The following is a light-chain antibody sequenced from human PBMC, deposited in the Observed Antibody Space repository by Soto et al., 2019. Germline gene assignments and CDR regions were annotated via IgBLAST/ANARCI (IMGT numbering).Light chain of an antibody. J-gene: IGLJ1*01. Sequence: QSVLTQPASVSGSPGQSVTISCTGPRSDIGDSNFISWYQHSPGKAPRLLIYQVNNRPSGVSGRFSGSKAGNTASLTISGLLDEDEADYFCASFRSGTILVFGSGTKVTVL. CDR3: ASFRSGTILV. CDR1: RSDIGDSNF. V-gene: IGLV2-14*01. CDR2: QVN.